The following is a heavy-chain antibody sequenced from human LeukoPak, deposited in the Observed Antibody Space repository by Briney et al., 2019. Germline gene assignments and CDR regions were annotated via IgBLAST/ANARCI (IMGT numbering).Heavy chain of an antibody. D-gene: IGHD5-24*01. CDR3: TRVGYIDEGIDY. CDR2: IKQDGSKK. V-gene: IGHV3-7*04. J-gene: IGHJ4*02. CDR1: GFPFSSYW. Sequence: GGSLRLSCVASGFPFSSYWMTWVRQAPGKGLEWVANIKQDGSKKSYVDSVKGRFTISRDNAKNSLYLQMNSLRAEDTAIYYCTRVGYIDEGIDYWGQGTLVTVSP.